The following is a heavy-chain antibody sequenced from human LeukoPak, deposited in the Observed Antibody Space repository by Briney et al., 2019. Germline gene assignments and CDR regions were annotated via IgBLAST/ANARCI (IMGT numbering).Heavy chain of an antibody. D-gene: IGHD5-24*01. CDR3: TRVGYIDEGIDY. CDR2: IKQDGSKK. V-gene: IGHV3-7*04. J-gene: IGHJ4*02. CDR1: GFPFSSYW. Sequence: GGSLRLSCVASGFPFSSYWMTWVRQAPGKGLEWVANIKQDGSKKSYVDSVKGRFTISRDNAKNSLYLQMNSLRAEDTAIYYCTRVGYIDEGIDYWGQGTLVTVSP.